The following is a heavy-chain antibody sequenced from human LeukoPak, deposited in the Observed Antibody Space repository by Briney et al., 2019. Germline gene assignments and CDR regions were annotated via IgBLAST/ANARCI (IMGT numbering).Heavy chain of an antibody. V-gene: IGHV4-59*01. CDR3: ARGCSGGSCYPSSRYYYYYYMDV. D-gene: IGHD2-15*01. CDR2: IYYSGST. J-gene: IGHJ6*03. Sequence: SETLSLTCTVSGGSISSYYWSWIRQPPGKGLEGIGYIYYSGSTNYNPSLTSRVTISVDTSKNQFSLKLSSVTAADTAVYYCARGCSGGSCYPSSRYYYYYYMDVWGKGTTVTVSS. CDR1: GGSISSYY.